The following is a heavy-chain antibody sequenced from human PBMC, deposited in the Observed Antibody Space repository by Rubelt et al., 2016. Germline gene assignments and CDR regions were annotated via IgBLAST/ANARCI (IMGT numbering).Heavy chain of an antibody. CDR3: ARVVDSGYYLNYFDY. V-gene: IGHV4-34*01. Sequence: QVQLQQWGAGLLKPSETLSLTCAVYGGSFSGYYWSWIRQPPGKGLEWIGEINHSGSTNYNPSLKIRVTISVATSKNQFSLKLSSVTAADTAVYYCARVVDSGYYLNYFDYWGQGTLVTVSS. CDR1: GGSFSGYY. CDR2: INHSGST. D-gene: IGHD3-22*01. J-gene: IGHJ4*02.